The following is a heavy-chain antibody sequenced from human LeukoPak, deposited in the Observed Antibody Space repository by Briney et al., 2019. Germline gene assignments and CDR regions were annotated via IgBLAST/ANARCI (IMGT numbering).Heavy chain of an antibody. D-gene: IGHD3-3*01. V-gene: IGHV4-39*07. CDR2: IYYSGST. CDR1: GGSISSSSYY. J-gene: IGHJ6*02. CDR3: ARENFSGMDV. Sequence: SETLSLTCTVSGGSISSSSYYWGWIRQPPGKGLEWIGSIYYSGSTYYNPSLKSRVTISVDTSKNQFSLKLSSVTAADTALYYCARENFSGMDVWGQGTTVTVSS.